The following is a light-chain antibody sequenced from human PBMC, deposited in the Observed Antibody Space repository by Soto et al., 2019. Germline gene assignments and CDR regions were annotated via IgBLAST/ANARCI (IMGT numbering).Light chain of an antibody. Sequence: DIQMTQSPSTLSASVGDRINITCRASQIISTWLAWYQQKPGTAPKLLIYKASTLESGVPSRFSGSGSGTEFTLTISRLQPDDFATYYCQQYSSSFGQGTKVDIK. J-gene: IGKJ1*01. CDR1: QIISTW. CDR3: QQYSSS. V-gene: IGKV1-5*03. CDR2: KAS.